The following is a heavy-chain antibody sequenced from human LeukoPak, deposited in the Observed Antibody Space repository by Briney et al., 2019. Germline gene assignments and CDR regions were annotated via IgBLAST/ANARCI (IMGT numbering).Heavy chain of an antibody. V-gene: IGHV1-2*02. CDR3: ARSSDPRDWFDP. J-gene: IGHJ5*02. Sequence: ASVKVSCKASGYTFSGYYIHWVRQAPGQGLESMGWINPNSGGTNYAQKFQGRVTMTRDTSISTAYMELSRLRSDDTAVYYCARSSDPRDWFDPWGQGTLVTVSS. CDR1: GYTFSGYY. D-gene: IGHD3-10*01. CDR2: INPNSGGT.